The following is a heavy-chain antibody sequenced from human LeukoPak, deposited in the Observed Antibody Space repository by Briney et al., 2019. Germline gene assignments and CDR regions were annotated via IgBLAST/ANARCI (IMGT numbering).Heavy chain of an antibody. Sequence: PGRTLCLSRAVSRFTFRDYSINWVPHTPGGGLEGGSSKSSSSDYIYYADLGEGRFTISRDNAKNSLYLQMNSLRAEDTAIYYCAIMGEWRGGRCLDYWGQGTPVTVSS. D-gene: IGHD2-15*01. J-gene: IGHJ4*02. CDR2: KSSSSDYI. CDR3: AIMGEWRGGRCLDY. V-gene: IGHV3-21*06. CDR1: RFTFRDYS.